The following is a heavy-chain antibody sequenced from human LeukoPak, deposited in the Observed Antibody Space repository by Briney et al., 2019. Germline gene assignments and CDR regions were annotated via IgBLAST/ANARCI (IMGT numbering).Heavy chain of an antibody. CDR3: AKDLVGGGEQQPVYGGNSPPFDY. CDR2: INHSGST. CDR1: GGSCSGYY. Sequence: SETLSLTGAVYGGSCSGYYWSWIRQPPGKGLEWIGEINHSGSTNYNPSLKSRVTISVDTSKNQFSLKLSSVTAADTAVYYCAKDLVGGGEQQPVYGGNSPPFDYWGQGTLVTVSS. D-gene: IGHD4-23*01. J-gene: IGHJ4*02. V-gene: IGHV4-34*01.